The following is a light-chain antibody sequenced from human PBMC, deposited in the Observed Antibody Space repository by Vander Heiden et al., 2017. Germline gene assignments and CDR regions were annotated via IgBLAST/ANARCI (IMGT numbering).Light chain of an antibody. Sequence: DIQMTQSPSSLSASVGDRVTINCRASQAISNFLAWYQQKPGEVPKLLIYAASTLQSGVPSRFSGSGSGTDFTLTISSLQPEDVGTYFCQKYNNAPLTFGGGTKVEI. J-gene: IGKJ4*01. CDR2: AAS. CDR1: QAISNF. CDR3: QKYNNAPLT. V-gene: IGKV1-27*01.